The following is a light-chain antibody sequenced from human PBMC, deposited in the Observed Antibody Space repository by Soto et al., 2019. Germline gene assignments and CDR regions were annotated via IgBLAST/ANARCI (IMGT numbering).Light chain of an antibody. CDR2: EVS. CDR3: SSYTSTSSYV. Sequence: QSALTQPASVSGSPGQSITASCTGTSSDVGGYNSVSWYQQHPGKPPKLIIYEVSNRPSGVSDRFSGSKSGNTASLTISGLQAEDEADYYCSSYTSTSSYVFATGTKV. V-gene: IGLV2-14*03. CDR1: SSDVGGYNS. J-gene: IGLJ1*01.